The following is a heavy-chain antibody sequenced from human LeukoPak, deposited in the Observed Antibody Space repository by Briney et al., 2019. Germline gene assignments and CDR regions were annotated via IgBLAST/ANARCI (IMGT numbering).Heavy chain of an antibody. CDR3: AGDSSGYYYWFDP. J-gene: IGHJ5*02. Sequence: GGSLRLSCAASGFSVGSSEMDWVRQAPGKGLEWVSYIRSDNTVLYADSVKGRFTISSDRAANSLFLQMNSLRAEDTAVYYCAGDSSGYYYWFDPWGQGTLVTVSS. V-gene: IGHV3-48*03. CDR1: GFSVGSSE. CDR2: IRSDNTV. D-gene: IGHD3-22*01.